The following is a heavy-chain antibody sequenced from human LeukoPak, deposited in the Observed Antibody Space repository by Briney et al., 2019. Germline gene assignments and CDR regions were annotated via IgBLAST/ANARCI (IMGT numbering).Heavy chain of an antibody. CDR1: GGSISSYY. CDR2: IYYSGST. D-gene: IGHD1-26*01. V-gene: IGHV4-59*01. J-gene: IGHJ4*02. CDR3: ARSPSGSYYVGFDY. Sequence: SETLSLTCTVSGGSISSYYWSWIRQPPGKGLEWIGYIYYSGSTNYNPSLKSRVTISVDTSKNQFSLKLSSVTAADTAVYYCARSPSGSYYVGFDYWGQGTLVTVSS.